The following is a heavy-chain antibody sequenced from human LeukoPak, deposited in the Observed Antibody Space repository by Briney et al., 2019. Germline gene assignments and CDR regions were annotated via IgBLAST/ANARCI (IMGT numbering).Heavy chain of an antibody. CDR2: IYYSGST. J-gene: IGHJ6*03. D-gene: IGHD1-26*01. CDR3: ARWVSQWELQRDYYYMDV. CDR1: GGSISSSNW. Sequence: SGTLSLTCAVSGGSISSSNWWSWVRQPPGKGLEWIGYIYYSGSTNYNPSLKSRVTISVDTSKNQFSLKLSSVTAADTAVYYCARWVSQWELQRDYYYMDVWGKGTTVTVSS. V-gene: IGHV4-4*02.